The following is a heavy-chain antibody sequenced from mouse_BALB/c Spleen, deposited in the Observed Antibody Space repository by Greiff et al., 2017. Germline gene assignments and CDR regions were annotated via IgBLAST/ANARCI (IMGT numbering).Heavy chain of an antibody. CDR1: GFTFSSFG. J-gene: IGHJ4*01. CDR2: ISSGSSTI. D-gene: IGHD1-1*02. V-gene: IGHV5-17*02. Sequence: EVKLVESGGGLVQPGGSRKLSCAASGFTFSSFGMHWVRQAPEKGLEWVAYISSGSSTIYYADTVKGRFTISRDNPKNTLFLQMTSLRSEDTAMYYCARSKVVMDYWGQGTSVTVSS. CDR3: ARSKVVMDY.